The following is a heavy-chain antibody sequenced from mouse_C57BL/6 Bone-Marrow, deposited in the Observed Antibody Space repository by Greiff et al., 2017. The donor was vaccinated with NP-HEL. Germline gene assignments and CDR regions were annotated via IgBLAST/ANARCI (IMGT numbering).Heavy chain of an antibody. J-gene: IGHJ3*01. CDR1: GYTFTSYW. Sequence: QVQLQQSGAELVMPGASVKLSCKASGYTFTSYWMHWVKQRPGQGLEWIGEIDPSDSYTNYNQKFKGKSTLTVDKSSSTAYMQLSSLTSEDSAVYYCAKGPGPFAYWGQGTLVTVSA. D-gene: IGHD3-1*01. CDR3: AKGPGPFAY. V-gene: IGHV1-69*01. CDR2: IDPSDSYT.